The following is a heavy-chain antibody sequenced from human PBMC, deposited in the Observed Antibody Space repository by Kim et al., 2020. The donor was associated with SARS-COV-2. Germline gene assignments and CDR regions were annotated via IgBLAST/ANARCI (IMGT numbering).Heavy chain of an antibody. CDR2: ISGSGGST. Sequence: GGSPRLSCAASGFTFSSYAMSWVRQAPGKGLEWVSAISGSGGSTYYADSVKGRFTISRDNSKNTLYLQMNSLRAEDTAVYYCAKVPGFKVYYDSSGYPVQPIFWHWGQGTLVTVSS. CDR1: GFTFSSYA. V-gene: IGHV3-23*01. CDR3: AKVPGFKVYYDSSGYPVQPIFWH. D-gene: IGHD3-22*01. J-gene: IGHJ1*01.